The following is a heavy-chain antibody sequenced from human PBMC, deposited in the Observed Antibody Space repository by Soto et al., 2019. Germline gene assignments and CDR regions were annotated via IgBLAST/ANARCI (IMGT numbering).Heavy chain of an antibody. CDR2: ISYDGSNK. Sequence: QVQLVESGGGVVQPGRSLRLSCAASGFTFSSYAMHWFRQAPGKVLEWVAVISYDGSNKYYADSVKGRFTSSRDTSKTTLYLQLNSLRAEDTAVYYCAREKAQYSSGWHKRHFDYCGKGPLVTVSS. CDR1: GFTFSSYA. V-gene: IGHV3-30-3*01. J-gene: IGHJ4*02. D-gene: IGHD6-19*01. CDR3: AREKAQYSSGWHKRHFDY.